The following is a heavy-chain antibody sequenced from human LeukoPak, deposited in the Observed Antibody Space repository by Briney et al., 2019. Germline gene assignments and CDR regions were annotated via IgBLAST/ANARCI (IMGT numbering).Heavy chain of an antibody. D-gene: IGHD1-1*01. J-gene: IGHJ5*02. Sequence: TGGSLRLSCAAPGFSFSSNWMGWVRQAPGKGLEWVAHIKRDGSQKYYLDSVKGRFTISRDNAKNSLYLQMSSLRVEDTAVYYCARLGLEVGGPNWFDPWGQGTLVTVSS. CDR1: GFSFSSNW. CDR3: ARLGLEVGGPNWFDP. V-gene: IGHV3-7*01. CDR2: IKRDGSQK.